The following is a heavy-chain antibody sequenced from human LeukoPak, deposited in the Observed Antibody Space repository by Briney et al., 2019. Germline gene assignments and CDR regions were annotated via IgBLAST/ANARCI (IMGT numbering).Heavy chain of an antibody. J-gene: IGHJ4*02. Sequence: GGSLRLSCAASGFTFDDYAMHWVRQAPGKGLEWVSGISWNSGSIGYADSVKGRFTISRDNAKNSLYLQMNSLRAEDTALYYCAKDMVGLSPYSSGWYGPDYWGQGTLVTVSS. V-gene: IGHV3-9*01. D-gene: IGHD6-19*01. CDR2: ISWNSGSI. CDR3: AKDMVGLSPYSSGWYGPDY. CDR1: GFTFDDYA.